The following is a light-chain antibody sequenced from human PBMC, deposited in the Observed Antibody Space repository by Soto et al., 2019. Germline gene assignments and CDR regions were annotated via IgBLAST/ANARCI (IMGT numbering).Light chain of an antibody. V-gene: IGKV1-9*01. CDR1: QAISGY. J-gene: IGKJ2*01. CDR2: AAS. Sequence: IQLTQSPSSLSASVGDRVTITCRASQAISGYLAWYQQNPGQAPKLLTYAASTLQSGVPSRFSGSGSGTDFTLTISSLHPADFATYYCQQFKSYPYTFGQGTKVDIK. CDR3: QQFKSYPYT.